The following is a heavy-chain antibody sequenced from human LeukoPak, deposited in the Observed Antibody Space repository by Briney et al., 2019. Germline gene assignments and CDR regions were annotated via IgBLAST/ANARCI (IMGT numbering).Heavy chain of an antibody. CDR3: NGYCSSASCYSDMDV. Sequence: GGSLRLSCVASGFTFYDYEMSWVRQAPGKGLEWVSGINWNGGSTGYVDSVKGRFTISRDNAKNSLYLQMNRLRAEDTALYYCNGYCSSASCYSDMDVWGQGTTVIVSS. CDR2: INWNGGST. J-gene: IGHJ6*02. V-gene: IGHV3-20*04. D-gene: IGHD2-2*02. CDR1: GFTFYDYE.